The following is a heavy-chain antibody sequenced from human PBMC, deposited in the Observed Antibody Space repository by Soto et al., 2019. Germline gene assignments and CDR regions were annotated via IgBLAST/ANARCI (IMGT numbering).Heavy chain of an antibody. V-gene: IGHV2-5*02. CDR2: IYWDDDK. Sequence: GLDLEWLALIYWDDDKRYSPSLKSRLTITKDTSKNQVVLTMTNMDPVDTATYYCVHYEAYLGDYWGQGTLVTVSS. J-gene: IGHJ4*02. D-gene: IGHD7-27*01. CDR3: VHYEAYLGDY.